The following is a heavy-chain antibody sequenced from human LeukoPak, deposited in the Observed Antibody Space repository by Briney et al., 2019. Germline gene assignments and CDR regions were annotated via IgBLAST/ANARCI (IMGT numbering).Heavy chain of an antibody. CDR2: INPNSGDT. CDR3: TTSWIQVYYFDY. D-gene: IGHD5-18*01. V-gene: IGHV1-2*02. Sequence: APVKVSCKASGYTFTAYYMHWVRQAPGQGLEWMGWINPNSGDTRYAQRFQGRVTMTRDTSISTAYMELSRLRSDDTAVYYCTTSWIQVYYFDYWGQGTLVTVSS. J-gene: IGHJ4*02. CDR1: GYTFTAYY.